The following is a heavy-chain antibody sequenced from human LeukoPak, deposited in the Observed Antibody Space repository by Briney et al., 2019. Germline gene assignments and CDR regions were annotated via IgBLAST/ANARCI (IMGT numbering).Heavy chain of an antibody. CDR2: INTNTGNP. J-gene: IGHJ3*02. CDR1: GYTFTSYG. D-gene: IGHD6-19*01. V-gene: IGHV7-4-1*02. CDR3: ARGSSGIAVALPLTPDFDI. Sequence: ASVKVSCKASGYTFTSYGISWVRQAPGQGLEWMGWINTNTGNPTYAQGFTGRFVFSLDTSVSTAYLQISSLKAEDTAVYYCARGSSGIAVALPLTPDFDIWGQGTMVTVSS.